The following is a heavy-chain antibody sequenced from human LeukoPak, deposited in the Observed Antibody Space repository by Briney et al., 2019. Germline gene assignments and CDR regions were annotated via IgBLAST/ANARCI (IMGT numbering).Heavy chain of an antibody. CDR2: IRYDGSNK. J-gene: IGHJ4*02. D-gene: IGHD3-22*01. Sequence: PGGSLRLSCAASGFTFSSYGMHWVRQAPGKGLEWVAFIRYDGSNKYYADSVKGRFTISRDNSKNTLYLQMNSLRAEDTAVYYCAKVAYYYDSSGYYHHFDYWGQGTLVTVSS. V-gene: IGHV3-30*02. CDR3: AKVAYYYDSSGYYHHFDY. CDR1: GFTFSSYG.